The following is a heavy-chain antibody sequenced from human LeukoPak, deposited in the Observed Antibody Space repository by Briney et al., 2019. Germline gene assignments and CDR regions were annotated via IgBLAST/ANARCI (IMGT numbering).Heavy chain of an antibody. J-gene: IGHJ4*02. Sequence: ASVNVSCTASGYTFTGYYMHWVRQAPGQGLEWMGWINPNSGGTNYAQKFQGRVTMTRDTSISTAYMELSRLRSDDTAVYYCARWRWDRKVVDYWGQGTLVTVSS. CDR2: INPNSGGT. CDR1: GYTFTGYY. CDR3: ARWRWDRKVVDY. V-gene: IGHV1-2*02. D-gene: IGHD1-26*01.